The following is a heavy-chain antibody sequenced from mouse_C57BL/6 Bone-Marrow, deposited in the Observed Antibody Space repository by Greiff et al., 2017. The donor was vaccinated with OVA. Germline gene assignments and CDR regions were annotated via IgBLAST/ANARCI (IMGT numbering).Heavy chain of an antibody. V-gene: IGHV5-4*03. CDR1: GFTFSSYA. J-gene: IGHJ2*01. CDR3: ARGVYY. CDR2: ISDGGSYT. Sequence: EVMLVESGGGLVKPGGSLKLSCAASGFTFSSYAMSWVRQTPEKRLEWVATISDGGSYTYYPDNVKGRFTISRDNAKNNLYLQMSHLKSEDTAMYYCARGVYYWGQGTTLTVSS.